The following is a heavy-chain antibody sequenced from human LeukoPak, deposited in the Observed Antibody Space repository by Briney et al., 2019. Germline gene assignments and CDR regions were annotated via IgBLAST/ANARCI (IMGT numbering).Heavy chain of an antibody. J-gene: IGHJ6*03. CDR1: GFSFSSYS. D-gene: IGHD2-21*01. CDR3: ARDLFSGGPYYYYYYMDV. V-gene: IGHV3-21*01. CDR2: ISSSSSYI. Sequence: GGSLRLSCAASGFSFSSYSMNWVRQAPGKGLEWVSSISSSSSYIYYADSVKGRFTISRDNAKNSLCLQMNSLRAEDTAVYYCARDLFSGGPYYYYYYMDVWGKGTTVTVSS.